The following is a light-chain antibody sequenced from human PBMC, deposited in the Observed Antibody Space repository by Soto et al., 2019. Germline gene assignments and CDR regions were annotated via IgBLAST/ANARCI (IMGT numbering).Light chain of an antibody. Sequence: QSALTQPPSASGSPGQSVTISCSGTSSDIGGYNYVSWYQQHPGKAPKLMIYDVFKRPSGVPDRFSGSKSGNTASLTASGLQAEDEADYYCTSYAGSDNVCVFGTGTKLTVL. V-gene: IGLV2-8*01. CDR1: SSDIGGYNY. J-gene: IGLJ1*01. CDR3: TSYAGSDNVCV. CDR2: DVF.